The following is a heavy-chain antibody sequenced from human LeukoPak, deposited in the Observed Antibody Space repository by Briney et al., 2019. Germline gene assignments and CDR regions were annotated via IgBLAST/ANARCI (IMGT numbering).Heavy chain of an antibody. Sequence: GGSLRLSCAASGFTFNSYWMSWVRQAQGKGLEWVANIKQDGSEKHYVDSVKGRFTISRDNAKNSLYLQMNSLRAEDTAVYYCARDSGYDPRRYYMDVWGKGTTVTISS. CDR1: GFTFNSYW. CDR2: IKQDGSEK. V-gene: IGHV3-7*01. CDR3: ARDSGYDPRRYYMDV. J-gene: IGHJ6*03. D-gene: IGHD5-12*01.